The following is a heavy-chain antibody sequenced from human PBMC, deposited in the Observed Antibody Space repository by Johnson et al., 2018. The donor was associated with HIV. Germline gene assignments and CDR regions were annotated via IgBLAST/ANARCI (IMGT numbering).Heavy chain of an antibody. Sequence: VHLVDSGDAVLQPGRSIRLSFSASVFTFSCYAMHWVRQAPGKGLEWVAVISNDGRNKYYADSVKGRIPIPRDNFKNRLYLQMDSLRAEDTAVYYCTRILLDNSGWPRGAFDIWGQGTMVTVSS. CDR3: TRILLDNSGWPRGAFDI. V-gene: IGHV3-30*04. CDR2: ISNDGRNK. J-gene: IGHJ3*02. CDR1: VFTFSCYA. D-gene: IGHD6-19*01.